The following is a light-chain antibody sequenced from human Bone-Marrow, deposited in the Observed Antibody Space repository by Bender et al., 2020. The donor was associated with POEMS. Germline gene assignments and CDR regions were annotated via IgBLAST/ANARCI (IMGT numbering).Light chain of an antibody. CDR3: CAYAGSRTFVL. CDR1: SSDAGTYTY. CDR2: EVS. Sequence: QSALTQLASVSGSPGQSITISCSGTSSDAGTYTYVSWYQHHPGTAPKLLLYEVSKRPSGISDRFSGSKSGSTASLTISGLQADDEGDYYCCAYAGSRTFVLFGGGTKLTVL. J-gene: IGLJ3*02. V-gene: IGLV2-23*02.